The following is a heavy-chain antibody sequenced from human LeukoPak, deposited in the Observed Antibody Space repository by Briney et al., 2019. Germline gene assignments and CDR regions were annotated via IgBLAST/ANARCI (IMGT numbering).Heavy chain of an antibody. J-gene: IGHJ4*02. Sequence: GGSLRLSCAASGFTFSSYWMHWVRQAPGKGLVWVSRIDSDGSNTNYADSVKGRFTISRDNAKNTLYLQMNSLRAEDTAVYYCARDDYGDYYFDYWGQGTLVTVSS. CDR3: ARDDYGDYYFDY. D-gene: IGHD4-17*01. CDR1: GFTFSSYW. CDR2: IDSDGSNT. V-gene: IGHV3-74*01.